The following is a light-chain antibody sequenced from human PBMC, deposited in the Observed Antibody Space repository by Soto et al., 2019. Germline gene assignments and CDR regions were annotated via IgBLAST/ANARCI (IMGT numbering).Light chain of an antibody. CDR2: GAS. CDR3: QLYNDWPRT. J-gene: IGKJ1*01. CDR1: QSVGTY. Sequence: EIVMTQSPATLSVSPGERATLSCRASQSVGTYLAWYQQKPGQAPRILIYGASTRAAGISPRFSGGGSGTEFTLTISSLQSEDFAVYHCQLYNDWPRTFGQGTKVGIK. V-gene: IGKV3-15*01.